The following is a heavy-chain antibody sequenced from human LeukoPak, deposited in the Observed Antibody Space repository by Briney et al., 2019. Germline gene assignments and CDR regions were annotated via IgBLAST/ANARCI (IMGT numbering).Heavy chain of an antibody. CDR2: IHYSGNT. Sequence: SETLSLTCTVSGASVNSDTYYWSWIRQPPGKGLEWIGYIHYSGNTNYNPSLMSRVTISVDTSKNQFSLKLSSVTAADTAVYYCARETTGTTLHPWGQGTLVTVSS. J-gene: IGHJ5*02. V-gene: IGHV4-61*01. D-gene: IGHD1-1*01. CDR3: ARETTGTTLHP. CDR1: GASVNSDTYY.